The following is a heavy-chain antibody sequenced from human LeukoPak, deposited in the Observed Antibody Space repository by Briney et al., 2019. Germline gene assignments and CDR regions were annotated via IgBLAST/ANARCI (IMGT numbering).Heavy chain of an antibody. V-gene: IGHV1-2*02. CDR3: ARSMGIAAPFDY. J-gene: IGHJ4*02. D-gene: IGHD6-25*01. CDR2: INPNSGGT. CDR1: GYTFTGYY. Sequence: ASVKVSCKASGYTFTGYYMHWVRQAPGRGLEWMGWINPNSGGTNYAQKFQGRVTMTRDTSISTAYMELSRLRSDDTAVYYCARSMGIAAPFDYWGQGTLVTVSS.